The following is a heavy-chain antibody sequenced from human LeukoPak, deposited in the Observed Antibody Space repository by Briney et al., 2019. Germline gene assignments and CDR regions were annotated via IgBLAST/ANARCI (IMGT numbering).Heavy chain of an antibody. CDR3: AREPPESYYFDY. J-gene: IGHJ4*02. V-gene: IGHV1-46*01. Sequence: ASVKVSCKASGYTFSDFYGHWVRQAPGQGLEWMGIIKVSGGRTEYAQKFQGRVTMTRDMSTSTVYMELNSLRSEDTAVYYCAREPPESYYFDYWGQGTLVTVSS. CDR1: GYTFSDFY. CDR2: IKVSGGRT.